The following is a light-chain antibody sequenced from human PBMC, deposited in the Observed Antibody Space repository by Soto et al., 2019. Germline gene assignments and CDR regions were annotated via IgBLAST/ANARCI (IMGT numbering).Light chain of an antibody. J-gene: IGKJ3*01. CDR2: DAS. CDR1: QSVGVN. Sequence: EIVLTQSPGTLSLSPGEGASLSCRASQSVGVNVAWHQQRPGLAPRLLIYDASSRAVGIPDRFSGSGSGTDCTLIIGRLEPEDFAVYYCQQYGSFPITFGPGTRVDIK. V-gene: IGKV3-20*01. CDR3: QQYGSFPIT.